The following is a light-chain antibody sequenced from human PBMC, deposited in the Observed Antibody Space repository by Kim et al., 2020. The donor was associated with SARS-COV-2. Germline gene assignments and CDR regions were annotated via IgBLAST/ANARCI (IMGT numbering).Light chain of an antibody. CDR3: SSYTSSSTSV. J-gene: IGLJ1*01. CDR2: DVN. V-gene: IGLV2-14*03. CDR1: SRDVGGYNF. Sequence: QSALTQPASVSGSPGQSITISCTGTSRDVGGYNFVSWYQQHPGKAPKLMIYDVNKRPSGVSNRFSGSKSGNTASLTISGRQAEDEADYYCSSYTSSSTSVFGTGTKVTVL.